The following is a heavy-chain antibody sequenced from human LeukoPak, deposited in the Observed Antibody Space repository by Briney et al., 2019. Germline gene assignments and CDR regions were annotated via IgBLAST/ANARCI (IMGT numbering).Heavy chain of an antibody. CDR1: GFTFSSYW. CDR3: ARVPGGPPLSDAFDI. Sequence: PGGSLRLSCAASGFTFSSYWMSWVRQAPGKGLEWVANIKQDGSEKYYVDSVKGRFTISRDNAKNSLYLQMNSLRAEDTAVYYCARVPGGPPLSDAFDIWGQGTMVTVSS. V-gene: IGHV3-7*03. CDR2: IKQDGSEK. D-gene: IGHD2-15*01. J-gene: IGHJ3*02.